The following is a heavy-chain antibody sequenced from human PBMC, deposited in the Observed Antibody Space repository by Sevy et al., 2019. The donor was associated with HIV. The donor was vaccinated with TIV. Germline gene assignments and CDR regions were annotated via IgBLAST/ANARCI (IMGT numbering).Heavy chain of an antibody. CDR3: ATHAGIAAAGRVFDY. CDR1: GFTFSDHY. V-gene: IGHV3-72*01. CDR2: IRNKADSYTT. Sequence: GGSLRLSCAASGFTFSDHYMEWVRQAPGKGLEWVGRIRNKADSYTTEYDASVKGRFTISRDDSKNSLYLLINSLKTEDTAVYYCATHAGIAAAGRVFDYWGQGTLVTVSS. D-gene: IGHD6-13*01. J-gene: IGHJ4*02.